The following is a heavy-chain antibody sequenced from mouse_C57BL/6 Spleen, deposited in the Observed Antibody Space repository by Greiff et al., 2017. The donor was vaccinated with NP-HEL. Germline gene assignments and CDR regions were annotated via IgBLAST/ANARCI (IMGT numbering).Heavy chain of an antibody. CDR3: ARSSNWYWYFDV. CDR2: IRNKANGYTT. Sequence: EVKVVESGGGLVQPGGSLSLSCAASGFTFTDYYMSWVRQPPGKALEWLGFIRNKANGYTTEYSASVKGRFTISRDNSQSILYLQMNALRAEDSATYYCARSSNWYWYFDVWGTGTTVTVSS. CDR1: GFTFTDYY. V-gene: IGHV7-3*01. D-gene: IGHD4-1*01. J-gene: IGHJ1*03.